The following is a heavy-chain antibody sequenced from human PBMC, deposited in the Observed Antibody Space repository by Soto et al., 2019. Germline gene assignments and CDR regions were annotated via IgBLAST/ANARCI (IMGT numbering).Heavy chain of an antibody. CDR2: IHYRANS. CDR1: GDSISSSSYY. V-gene: IGHV4-39*01. Sequence: SETLSLTCAVSGDSISSSSYYWAWIRQPPGKGLEWIGSIHYRANSYYSPSLKSRITISVDTSKNQNSLGLSSVTAADTAVYYCARPLHLAVSGFDPWGQGTLVTVSS. CDR3: ARPLHLAVSGFDP. D-gene: IGHD6-19*01. J-gene: IGHJ5*02.